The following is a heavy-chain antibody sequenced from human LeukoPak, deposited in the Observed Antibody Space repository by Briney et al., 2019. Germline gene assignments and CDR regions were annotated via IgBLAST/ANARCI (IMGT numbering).Heavy chain of an antibody. CDR3: ARAGPSSSWHQFDY. Sequence: GGSLRLSCAASGFTFSSYVMHWVRQAPGKGLEWVAFIRYDGSNKYYSDSVKGRFTISRDNSKNTLYLQMNRLRPEDTAVYYCARAGPSSSWHQFDYWGQGTLVTVSS. V-gene: IGHV3-30*02. CDR1: GFTFSSYV. CDR2: IRYDGSNK. J-gene: IGHJ4*02. D-gene: IGHD6-13*01.